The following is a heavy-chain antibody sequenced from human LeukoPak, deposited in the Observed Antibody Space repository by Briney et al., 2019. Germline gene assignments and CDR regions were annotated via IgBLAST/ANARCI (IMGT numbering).Heavy chain of an antibody. V-gene: IGHV4-39*07. Sequence: SETLSLTCTVSGDSIYTGDYYWAWLRQPPGKGLEWIGSLFYSGNMYYSPSLKSRVTISVDTSKNQFSLNLNSVTAADTAVYYCARENIVSMRDFDCWGQGTLVTVSS. CDR1: GDSIYTGDYY. CDR3: ARENIVSMRDFDC. CDR2: LFYSGNM. J-gene: IGHJ4*02. D-gene: IGHD5/OR15-5a*01.